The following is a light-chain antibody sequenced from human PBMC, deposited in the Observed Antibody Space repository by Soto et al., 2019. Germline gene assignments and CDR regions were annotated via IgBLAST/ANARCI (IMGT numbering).Light chain of an antibody. V-gene: IGLV2-14*03. CDR2: RVT. CDR1: SSDVGGYDY. Sequence: QSALTQPASVSGSPGQSITISCTGTSSDVGGYDYVSWFQQHPGKAPELMIYRVTYRPSGVSSRFSGSKSGNTASLTISGLQAEDEADYYCSSFTNTRIVILGGGTKVTVL. CDR3: SSFTNTRIVI. J-gene: IGLJ2*01.